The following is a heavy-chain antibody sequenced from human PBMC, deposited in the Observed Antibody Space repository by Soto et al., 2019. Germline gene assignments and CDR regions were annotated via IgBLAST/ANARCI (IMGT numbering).Heavy chain of an antibody. D-gene: IGHD3-3*01. CDR2: IYHNGST. Sequence: LSLTCAVSGDSISSPNWWSWVRQSPGKGLEWLGEIYHNGSTNYNPSLKSRVVISVDKSKNQFSLKLTSVTAADTAVYYCARARGPIFGVVIRNWFDPWGQGTLVTVYS. CDR1: GDSISSPNW. CDR3: ARARGPIFGVVIRNWFDP. J-gene: IGHJ5*02. V-gene: IGHV4-4*02.